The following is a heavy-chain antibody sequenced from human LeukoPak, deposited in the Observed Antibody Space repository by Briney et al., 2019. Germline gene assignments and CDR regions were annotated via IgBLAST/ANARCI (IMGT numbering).Heavy chain of an antibody. D-gene: IGHD3-10*01. J-gene: IGHJ4*02. V-gene: IGHV1-2*02. CDR3: ARDERWFGELSYETHIPV. CDR2: INPNSGGT. CDR1: GYTFTGYY. Sequence: EASVKVSCKASGYTFTGYYMHWVRQAPGQGLEWMGWINPNSGGTNYAQKFQGRVTMTRDTSISTAYMELSRLRSDDTAVYYCARDERWFGELSYETHIPVWGQGTLVTVSS.